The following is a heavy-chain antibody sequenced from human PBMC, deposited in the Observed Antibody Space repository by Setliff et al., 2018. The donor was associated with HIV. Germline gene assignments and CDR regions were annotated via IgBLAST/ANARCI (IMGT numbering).Heavy chain of an antibody. CDR3: ARVMEDCINGNCYVFDY. Sequence: PGGSLRLSCAASGFTFSDDYMSWIRQIPGKGLEWVSYISGSGSVIFYADSVKGRFTISRDNAKHSLYLQMNSLRAEDTAVYYCARVMEDCINGNCYVFDYWGQGTLVTVSS. V-gene: IGHV3-11*01. CDR2: ISGSGSVI. CDR1: GFTFSDDY. D-gene: IGHD2-15*01. J-gene: IGHJ4*02.